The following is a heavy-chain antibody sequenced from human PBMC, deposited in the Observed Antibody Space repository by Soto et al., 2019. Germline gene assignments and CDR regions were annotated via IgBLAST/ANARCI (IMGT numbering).Heavy chain of an antibody. CDR2: ISYDGSNK. Sequence: GGSLRLSCAASGFTFSSYGMHWVRQAPGKGLEWVAVISYDGSNKYYADSVKGRFTISRDNSKNTLYLQMNSLRAEDTAVYYCAKDRPLAPWGQGTLVTVSS. CDR3: AKDRPLAP. D-gene: IGHD6-6*01. V-gene: IGHV3-30*18. CDR1: GFTFSSYG. J-gene: IGHJ5*02.